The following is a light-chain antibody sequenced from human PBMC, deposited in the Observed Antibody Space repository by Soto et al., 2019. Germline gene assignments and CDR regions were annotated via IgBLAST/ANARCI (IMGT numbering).Light chain of an antibody. CDR3: QRYAYSPPRWT. Sequence: EIVLTQSPGTLSLSPGERATLSCRASQSISNNYLAWYQQKPGQAPRLLIYDASNRASGITDRFSGSGSGTDFTLAISRLEHEDFAVYYCQRYAYSPPRWTFGQGTKVEIK. J-gene: IGKJ1*01. CDR2: DAS. CDR1: QSISNNY. V-gene: IGKV3-20*01.